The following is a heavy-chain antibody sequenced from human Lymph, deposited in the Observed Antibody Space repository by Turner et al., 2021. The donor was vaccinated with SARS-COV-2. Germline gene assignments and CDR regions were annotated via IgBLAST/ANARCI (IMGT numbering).Heavy chain of an antibody. CDR1: DFTFTYAW. CDR2: IKSKTDGGTT. J-gene: IGHJ4*02. D-gene: IGHD1-7*01. V-gene: IGHV3-15*01. Sequence: EVQLVESGGGLVKPGGSFRLPCPASDFTFTYAWMTWVRQAPGKGLEWVGRIKSKTDGGTTDYTAPVKGRFTISRDDSKNTLYLQMNSLKTEDTAVYFCTTGWFTGTYGDFFDYWGQGTLVTVSS. CDR3: TTGWFTGTYGDFFDY.